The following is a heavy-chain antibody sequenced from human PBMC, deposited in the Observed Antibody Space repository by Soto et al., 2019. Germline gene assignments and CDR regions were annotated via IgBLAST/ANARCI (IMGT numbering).Heavy chain of an antibody. Sequence: GSLSLSCAASGFTFSSYEMNWVRQAPGKGLEWVSYISSSGSTIYYADSVKGRFTISRDNAKNSLYPQMNSLRAEDTAVYYCARGYYDFWSGTNWFDPWGQGTLVTVSS. V-gene: IGHV3-48*03. CDR3: ARGYYDFWSGTNWFDP. D-gene: IGHD3-3*01. CDR1: GFTFSSYE. CDR2: ISSSGSTI. J-gene: IGHJ5*02.